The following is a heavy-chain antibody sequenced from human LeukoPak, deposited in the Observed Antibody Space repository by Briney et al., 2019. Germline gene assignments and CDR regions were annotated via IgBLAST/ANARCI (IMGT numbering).Heavy chain of an antibody. V-gene: IGHV3-64*01. Sequence: GGSLRLSCAASGFTFSTYAMHWVRQAPGKGLEYVSAISTNGDGTYYANSVKGRFTISRDNSKNTLYLQMGSLRVEDMAVYYCTRDLMDYDVSTGLHHYYMDVWGQGTRSPSP. CDR3: TRDLMDYDVSTGLHHYYMDV. D-gene: IGHD3-9*01. CDR1: GFTFSTYA. CDR2: ISTNGDGT. J-gene: IGHJ6*02.